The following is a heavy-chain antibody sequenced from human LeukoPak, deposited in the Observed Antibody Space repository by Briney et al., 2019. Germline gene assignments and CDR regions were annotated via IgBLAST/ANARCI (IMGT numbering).Heavy chain of an antibody. V-gene: IGHV3-7*03. CDR1: GFTFSSYW. D-gene: IGHD3-10*01. CDR2: IKQDGSEK. Sequence: PGGSLRLSCAASGFTFSSYWMSWVRQAPGKGLEWVANIKQDGSEKYYVDSVKGRFTISRDNAKNSLYLQMNSLRAEDTAVYYCARGPIIMVQGVPAAWGQGTLVTVSS. CDR3: ARGPIIMVQGVPAA. J-gene: IGHJ5*02.